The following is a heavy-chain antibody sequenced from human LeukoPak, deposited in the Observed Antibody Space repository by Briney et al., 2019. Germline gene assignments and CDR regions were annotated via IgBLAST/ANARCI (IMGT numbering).Heavy chain of an antibody. Sequence: PGGSLRLSCAASGFTFSGSAMHWVRQASGKGLEWVGRIRSKANSYATAYAASVKGRFTISRDDSKNTAYLQMNSLKTEDTAVYYYKVSIVVVTHFDYWGQGTLVTVSS. CDR2: IRSKANSYAT. V-gene: IGHV3-73*01. CDR1: GFTFSGSA. CDR3: KVSIVVVTHFDY. D-gene: IGHD2-21*02. J-gene: IGHJ4*02.